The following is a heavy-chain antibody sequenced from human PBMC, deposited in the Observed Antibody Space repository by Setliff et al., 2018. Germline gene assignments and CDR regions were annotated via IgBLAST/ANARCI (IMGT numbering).Heavy chain of an antibody. CDR2: ISAYNGNT. CDR1: GYTFTSYG. V-gene: IGHV1-18*01. Sequence: ASVKVSCKASGYTFTSYGISWVRQAPGQVLEWMGWISAYNGNTNYAQKLQGRVTMTTDTSTTIAYMELSSLRSDDTAVYYCGVGTTPFHGFDFWGKGTMVTVSS. J-gene: IGHJ3*01. D-gene: IGHD1-26*01. CDR3: GVGTTPFHGFDF.